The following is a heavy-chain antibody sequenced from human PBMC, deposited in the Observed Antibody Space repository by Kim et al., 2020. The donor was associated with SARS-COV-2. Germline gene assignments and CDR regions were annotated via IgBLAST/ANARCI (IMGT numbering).Heavy chain of an antibody. CDR1: GFTFSSYW. D-gene: IGHD1-20*01. J-gene: IGHJ6*02. CDR2: INSDGSST. V-gene: IGHV3-74*01. Sequence: GGSLRLSCAASGFTFSSYWMHWVRQAPGKGLVWVSRINSDGSSTSYADSVKGRFTISRDNAKNTLYLQMNSLRAEDTAVYYCARVSITCGMDVWGQGTTVTVSS. CDR3: ARVSITCGMDV.